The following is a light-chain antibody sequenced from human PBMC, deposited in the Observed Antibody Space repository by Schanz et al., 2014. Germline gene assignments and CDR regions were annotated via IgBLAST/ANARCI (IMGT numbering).Light chain of an antibody. CDR1: SSDVGGYKY. CDR3: SSYTSSSTLEV. Sequence: QSALTQPPSASGSPGQSVTISCTGTSSDVGGYKYVSWYQLHPGKAPKLMIYEVNQRPSGVPDRFSGSKSGTSASLAITGRQTEDEADYYCSSYTSSSTLEVFGGGTKLTVL. V-gene: IGLV2-8*01. J-gene: IGLJ3*02. CDR2: EVN.